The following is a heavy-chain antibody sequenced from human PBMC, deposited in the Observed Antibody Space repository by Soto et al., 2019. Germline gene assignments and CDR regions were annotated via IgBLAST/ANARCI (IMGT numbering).Heavy chain of an antibody. CDR1: GFTFSSYG. D-gene: IGHD1-26*01. CDR2: ISYDGSNK. CDR3: AEGDGVLY. Sequence: QVQLVESGGGVVQPGRSLRLSCAASGFTFSSYGMHWVRQAPGKGLEWVAVISYDGSNKYYADSVKGRFTISRDNSKNTLYLQMDSLRAEDTAVYYCAEGDGVLYWGQGTLVTVSS. V-gene: IGHV3-30*03. J-gene: IGHJ4*02.